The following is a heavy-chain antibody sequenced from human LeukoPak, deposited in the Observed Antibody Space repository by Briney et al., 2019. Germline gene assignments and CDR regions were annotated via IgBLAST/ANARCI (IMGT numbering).Heavy chain of an antibody. CDR2: TNHSGST. J-gene: IGHJ4*02. CDR1: GGSFSGYY. V-gene: IGHV4-34*01. D-gene: IGHD6-13*01. Sequence: SETLSLTCAVYGGSFSGYYWSWIRQPPGKGLEWIGETNHSGSTSYNPSLKGRVTISVDTSKNQFSLKLSPVTAADTAVYYCARGGSSSCYLPPQGVLDYGAQEPLATVST. CDR3: ARGGSSSCYLPPQGVLDY.